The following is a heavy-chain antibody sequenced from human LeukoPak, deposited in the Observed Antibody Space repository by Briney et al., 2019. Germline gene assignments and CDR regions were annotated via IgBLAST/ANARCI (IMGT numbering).Heavy chain of an antibody. J-gene: IGHJ4*02. D-gene: IGHD3-22*01. CDR3: ARDSPYYYDSSGYYGAIRY. V-gene: IGHV1-2*02. CDR2: INPNSGGT. Sequence: ASVKVSCKASGYTFTCYYMHWVGQAPGQGVEWRGWINPNSGGTNYAQKFQGRVTMTRDTSISTAYMELSRLRSDDTAVYYCARDSPYYYDSSGYYGAIRYWGQGTLVTVSS. CDR1: GYTFTCYY.